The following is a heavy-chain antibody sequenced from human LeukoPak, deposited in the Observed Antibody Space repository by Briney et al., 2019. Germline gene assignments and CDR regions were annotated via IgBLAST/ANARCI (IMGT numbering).Heavy chain of an antibody. D-gene: IGHD2-2*01. CDR3: ARITGTIDCTTTNCPADY. CDR2: STSSSSYI. J-gene: IGHJ4*02. Sequence: GGSLRLFCAASGVTFSSYNMAWVRQAPGRGLEWVSSSTSSSSYIYYADSVKGRFTISRDNAKNSLYLQMNSLRAEDTAVYYCARITGTIDCTTTNCPADYWGQGALVTVSS. CDR1: GVTFSSYN. V-gene: IGHV3-21*01.